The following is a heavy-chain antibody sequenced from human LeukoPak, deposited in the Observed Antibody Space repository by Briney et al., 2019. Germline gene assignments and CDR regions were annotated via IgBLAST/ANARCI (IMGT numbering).Heavy chain of an antibody. D-gene: IGHD1-26*01. Sequence: GGSLRLSCAASGFTFSSYVMSWVRQAPGKGLEWVSAISGSGGSTYYADSVKGRFTISRDNSKNSLYLQMNSLRAEDTAVYYCARGTSGSYTTWTDYWGQGTLVTVSS. V-gene: IGHV3-23*01. CDR3: ARGTSGSYTTWTDY. CDR2: ISGSGGST. CDR1: GFTFSSYV. J-gene: IGHJ4*02.